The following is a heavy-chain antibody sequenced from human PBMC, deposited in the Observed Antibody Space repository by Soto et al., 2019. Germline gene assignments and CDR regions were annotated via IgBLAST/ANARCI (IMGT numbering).Heavy chain of an antibody. CDR1: GYTFTSYY. CDR3: ARGVTYYDFWSGYYLDY. V-gene: IGHV1-8*02. D-gene: IGHD3-3*01. Sequence: ASVKVSCKASGYTFTSYYMHWVRQAPGQGLEWMGWMNPNGGNTSYAQKFQGRVTMTRNTSISTAYMELSSLRSEDTAVYYCARGVTYYDFWSGYYLDYWGQGTLVTVSS. J-gene: IGHJ4*02. CDR2: MNPNGGNT.